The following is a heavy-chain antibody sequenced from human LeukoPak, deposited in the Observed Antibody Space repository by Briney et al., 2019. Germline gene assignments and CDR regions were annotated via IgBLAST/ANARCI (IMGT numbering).Heavy chain of an antibody. Sequence: PSETLSLTCTVSGGSISSSSYYWGWVRHPPGKGLEWMGGIFYSGSTYYNSPLNRRPTISEDTSKNQFSLNLASVTAAHTAVYFCASHRHNGGHHFWGQGTLVTVSS. CDR3: ASHRHNGGHHF. D-gene: IGHD3-16*01. CDR2: IFYSGST. V-gene: IGHV4-39*01. J-gene: IGHJ4*02. CDR1: GGSISSSSYY.